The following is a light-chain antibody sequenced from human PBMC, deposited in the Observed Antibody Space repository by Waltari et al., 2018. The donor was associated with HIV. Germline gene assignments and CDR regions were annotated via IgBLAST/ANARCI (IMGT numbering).Light chain of an antibody. CDR3: QSYDSSLSGWV. J-gene: IGLJ3*02. Sequence: QSVLTQPPSVSGAPGPGVTISLTGGISNIGAGFGVRWYQQFPGTAPNIPIYGRPNRKSGFPDRFSGSKSGTLASLAIVGLQAEDEADYYCQSYDSSLSGWVFGGGTKLTVL. CDR1: ISNIGAGFG. V-gene: IGLV1-40*01. CDR2: GRP.